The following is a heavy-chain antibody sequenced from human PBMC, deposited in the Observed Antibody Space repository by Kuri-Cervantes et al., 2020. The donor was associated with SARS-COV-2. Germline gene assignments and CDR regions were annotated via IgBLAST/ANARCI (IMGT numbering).Heavy chain of an antibody. V-gene: IGHV1-18*01. D-gene: IGHD3-22*01. Sequence: ASVKVSCKASGYTFTSYGISWVRQAPGQGLEGMGWISAYNGNTNYAQKLQGRVTMTTDTSTSTAYMELRSLRSDDTAVYYCARDRGKAAYYYDSSGYFFWGQGTLVTVSS. CDR3: ARDRGKAAYYYDSSGYFF. J-gene: IGHJ4*02. CDR1: GYTFTSYG. CDR2: ISAYNGNT.